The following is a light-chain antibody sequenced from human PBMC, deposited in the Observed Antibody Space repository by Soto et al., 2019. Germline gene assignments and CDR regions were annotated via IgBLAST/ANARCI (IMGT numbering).Light chain of an antibody. J-gene: IGKJ1*01. V-gene: IGKV3-20*01. CDR3: QQYGSSPRS. Sequence: EIVLTQSPGTLSLSPGERATLSCRASQSVRNSYLAWYQQKPGQAPSLLIYGASSRATGIPDRFSGSGSGTAFAFTISKLEPDDFAVYYCQQYGSSPRSFGQGTKVEIK. CDR2: GAS. CDR1: QSVRNSY.